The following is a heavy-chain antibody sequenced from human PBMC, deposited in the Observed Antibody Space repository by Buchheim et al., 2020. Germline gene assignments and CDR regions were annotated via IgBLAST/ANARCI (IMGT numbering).Heavy chain of an antibody. J-gene: IGHJ6*02. V-gene: IGHV4-59*08. Sequence: QVQLQESGPGLVKPSETLSLTCTVSGGSISSYYWSWIRQPPGKGLEWIGYIYYSGSTNYNPSLKSRVTISVDTSKNQFSLKLSSVTAADTAVYYCARHWPPRGITIFGVVNYGMDVWGQGTT. CDR3: ARHWPPRGITIFGVVNYGMDV. D-gene: IGHD3-3*01. CDR1: GGSISSYY. CDR2: IYYSGST.